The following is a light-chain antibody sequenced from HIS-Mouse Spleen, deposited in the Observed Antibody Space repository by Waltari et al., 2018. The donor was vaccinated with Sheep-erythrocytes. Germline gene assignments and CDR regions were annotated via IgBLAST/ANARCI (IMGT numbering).Light chain of an antibody. V-gene: IGKV1-5*03. CDR2: KAS. CDR1: QSISSW. Sequence: DIQMTQSPSTLSASVGDRVTITCRASQSISSWLAWYQQKPGKARKLLIYKASSLESGVPATFSGSGSGTEFTLTISSLQPDDFATYYCQQYNSYSPLTFGGGTKVEIK. CDR3: QQYNSYSPLT. J-gene: IGKJ4*01.